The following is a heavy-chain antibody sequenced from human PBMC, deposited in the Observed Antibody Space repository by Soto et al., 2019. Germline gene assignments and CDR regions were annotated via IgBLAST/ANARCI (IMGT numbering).Heavy chain of an antibody. V-gene: IGHV3-30*18. D-gene: IGHD3-22*01. J-gene: IGHJ4*02. Sequence: QVQLVESGGGVVQPGRSLRLSCAASGFTFSSYGMHWVRQAPGKGLEWVAVISYDGSSKYYADSVKGRFTISRDNSKNTLYLQMNSLRAEDTAVYYCAKDRVYYYDSSGYFDYWGQGTLVTVSS. CDR2: ISYDGSSK. CDR1: GFTFSSYG. CDR3: AKDRVYYYDSSGYFDY.